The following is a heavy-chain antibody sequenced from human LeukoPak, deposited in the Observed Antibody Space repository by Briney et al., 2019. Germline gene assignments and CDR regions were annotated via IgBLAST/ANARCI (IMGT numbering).Heavy chain of an antibody. CDR1: GFTFSSYC. CDR3: ARDFLYDSSANYYYYGMDV. D-gene: IGHD3-22*01. J-gene: IGHJ6*02. Sequence: GGSLRLSCAASGFTFSSYCMSWVRQAPGKGLEWVSNIKQDGSKKYYVDSMKGLFTISRDNAKNSLYLQKNSLRVEDTAVYYCARDFLYDSSANYYYYGMDVWGQGTTVTVSS. V-gene: IGHV3-7*01. CDR2: IKQDGSKK.